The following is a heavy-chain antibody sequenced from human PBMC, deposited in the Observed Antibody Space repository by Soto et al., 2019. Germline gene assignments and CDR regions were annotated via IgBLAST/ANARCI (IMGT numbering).Heavy chain of an antibody. J-gene: IGHJ4*02. V-gene: IGHV4-39*01. D-gene: IGHD1-26*01. CDR3: ARHLDSGTYIFDY. Sequence: LSLTCTVSGGSITSSRYYWGWIRQSPGKGLEWIGSIYYIGTTYYSPSLKSRVTISVDTSKNQFSLKLSSVTAADTAVYYCARHLDSGTYIFDYWGQGALVTVSS. CDR2: IYYIGTT. CDR1: GGSITSSRYY.